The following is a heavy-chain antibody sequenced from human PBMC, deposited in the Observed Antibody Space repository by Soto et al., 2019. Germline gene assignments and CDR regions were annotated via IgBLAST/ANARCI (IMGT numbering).Heavy chain of an antibody. J-gene: IGHJ6*02. D-gene: IGHD5-12*01. CDR3: ARSFIYGGGPPGGLAV. Sequence: DVQVVESGGGLIQPGGSLRLSCAASGFTVSNNYMSWVRQGPGKGLEWVSTIYRGDSTYYADSVKGRFTISRDNSKTSLTLLMTSMRPRAPAGYSCARSFIYGGGPPGGLAVWGQGPTVPASS. CDR2: IYRGDST. V-gene: IGHV3-53*01. CDR1: GFTVSNNY.